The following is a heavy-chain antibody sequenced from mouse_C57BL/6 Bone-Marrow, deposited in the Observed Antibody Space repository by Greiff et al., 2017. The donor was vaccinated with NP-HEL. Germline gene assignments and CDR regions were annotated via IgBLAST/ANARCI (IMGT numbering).Heavy chain of an antibody. CDR3: ARGRDLTYAMDY. V-gene: IGHV1-50*01. J-gene: IGHJ4*01. Sequence: QVQLQQPGAELVKPGASVKLSCKASGYTFTSYWMQWVKQRPGQGLEWIGEIDPSDSYTNYNQKFKGKATLTVDTSSSTAYMQLNSLTSEDSAVYYCARGRDLTYAMDYWGQGTSVTVSS. CDR1: GYTFTSYW. CDR2: IDPSDSYT. D-gene: IGHD3-3*01.